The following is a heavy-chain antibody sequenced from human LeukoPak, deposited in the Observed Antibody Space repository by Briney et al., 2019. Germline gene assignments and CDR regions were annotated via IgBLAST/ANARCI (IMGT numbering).Heavy chain of an antibody. V-gene: IGHV1-46*01. CDR2: INPTSVGR. CDR3: ARMGRGDQDWYFDL. D-gene: IGHD4-17*01. J-gene: IGHJ2*01. Sequence: ASVKVSCKASGYTFTNYFVYWVRQAPGQGLEWIGIINPTSVGREYAQKFQGRITMTRDTSTSTVYMELNSLRSDDTAVYYCARMGRGDQDWYFDLWGRGTLTTVSS. CDR1: GYTFTNYF.